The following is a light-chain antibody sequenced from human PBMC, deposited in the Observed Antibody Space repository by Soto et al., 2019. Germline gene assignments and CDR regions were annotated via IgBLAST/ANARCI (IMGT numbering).Light chain of an antibody. Sequence: DIQMTQSPSSLSASVGDRVTITCRASQGIDTYLAWYQQKPGPVPKLLIYAASTLQSGVPSRFSGSGSGTDFTLTISSLQPEDVATYFCQKYTRAPFTFGPGTKVDIK. CDR1: QGIDTY. V-gene: IGKV1-27*01. CDR3: QKYTRAPFT. CDR2: AAS. J-gene: IGKJ3*01.